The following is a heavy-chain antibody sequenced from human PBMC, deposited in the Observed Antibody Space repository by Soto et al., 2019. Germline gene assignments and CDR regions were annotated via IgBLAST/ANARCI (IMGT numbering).Heavy chain of an antibody. J-gene: IGHJ5*02. CDR3: ARKWGLLLDWFDP. CDR2: ISGSGGST. CDR1: GFTFISYA. V-gene: IGHV3-23*01. D-gene: IGHD1-26*01. Sequence: GGSLRLSCAASGFTFISYAMSWVRQAPGKGLEWVSAISGSGGSTYYADSVKGRFTISRDNSKNTLYLQMNSLRAEDTAVYYCARKWGLLLDWFDPWGQGTLVSVSS.